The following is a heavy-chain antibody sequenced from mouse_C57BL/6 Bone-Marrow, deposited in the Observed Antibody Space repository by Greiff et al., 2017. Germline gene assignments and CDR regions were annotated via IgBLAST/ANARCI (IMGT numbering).Heavy chain of an antibody. J-gene: IGHJ2*01. CDR1: GYTFTGYW. D-gene: IGHD1-1*01. V-gene: IGHV1-9*01. Sequence: QVQLKQSGAELMKPGASVKLSCKATGYTFTGYWIEWVKQRPGHGLEWIGEILPGSGSTNYNEKFKGKATFTADTSSKTAYMQLSSLTTEDSAIYYWARPYYDGSSYPYFDYWGQGTTLTVSS. CDR2: ILPGSGST. CDR3: ARPYYDGSSYPYFDY.